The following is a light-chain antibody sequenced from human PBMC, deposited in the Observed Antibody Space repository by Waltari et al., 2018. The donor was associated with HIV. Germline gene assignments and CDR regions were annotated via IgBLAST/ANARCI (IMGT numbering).Light chain of an antibody. Sequence: SYELTQAPSVSVYPGQTASITCSGCKVGYKYTCWYHLKPGQSPVLVIYEDTKRPSGIPEQFSGSVSGNTATLTISGTQAMDEADYYCQAWDSSTGDYVFGPGTRVTVL. CDR3: QAWDSSTGDYV. J-gene: IGLJ1*01. CDR2: EDT. V-gene: IGLV3-1*01. CDR1: KVGYKY.